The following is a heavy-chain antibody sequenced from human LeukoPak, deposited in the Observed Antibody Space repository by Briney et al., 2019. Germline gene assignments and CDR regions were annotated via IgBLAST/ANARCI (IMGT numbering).Heavy chain of an antibody. V-gene: IGHV3-30*02. J-gene: IGHJ3*02. CDR2: IRYDGSRK. Sequence: PGGSLRLSCAASRFIFSSYGMHWVRQAADKGLQWAAFIRYDGSRKYYADSVKGRFTISRDNPKNTLYLQMNSLRAEDTAMYYCAKVSLNMVNDAFDIWGQGTMVSVSS. D-gene: IGHD4/OR15-4a*01. CDR3: AKVSLNMVNDAFDI. CDR1: RFIFSSYG.